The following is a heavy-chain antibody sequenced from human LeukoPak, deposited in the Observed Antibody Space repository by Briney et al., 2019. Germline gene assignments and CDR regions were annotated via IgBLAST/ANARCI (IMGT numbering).Heavy chain of an antibody. V-gene: IGHV4-39*07. CDR3: ARGYGSKIGY. J-gene: IGHJ4*02. Sequence: SETLSLTCTVSGGSISSSSYYWGWIRQPPGKRLEWIGSIYYSGSTYYNPSLKSRVTISVDTSKNQFSLKLSSVTAADTAVYYCARGYGSKIGYWGQGTLVTVSS. CDR2: IYYSGST. D-gene: IGHD6-13*01. CDR1: GGSISSSSYY.